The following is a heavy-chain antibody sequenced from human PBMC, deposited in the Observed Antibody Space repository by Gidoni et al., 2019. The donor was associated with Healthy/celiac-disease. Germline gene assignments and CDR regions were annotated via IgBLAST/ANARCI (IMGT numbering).Heavy chain of an antibody. D-gene: IGHD4-17*01. CDR3: ATFIDDYGDYRAEYFQH. CDR2: ISSSSSYI. CDR1: GFTFSSYS. V-gene: IGHV3-21*01. Sequence: EVQLVESGGGLVKPGGSLRLSCAASGFTFSSYSMNWVRQAPGKGLEWVSSISSSSSYIYYADSVKGRFTISRDNAKNSLYLQMNSLRAEDTAVYYCATFIDDYGDYRAEYFQHWGQGTLVTVSS. J-gene: IGHJ1*01.